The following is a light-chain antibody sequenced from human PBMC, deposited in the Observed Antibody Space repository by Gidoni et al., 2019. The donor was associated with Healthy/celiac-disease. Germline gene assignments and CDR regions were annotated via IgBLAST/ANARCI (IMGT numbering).Light chain of an antibody. CDR2: DAS. CDR3: QQYDNLPLT. V-gene: IGKV1-33*01. Sequence: DIQMSQYPSSLSASVGDRVTITCQASHDISNYLNWYQQKPGKAPKLLIYDASNLETGVPSRFSRSGSGTDFTFTISSLQPEDIATYYCQQYDNLPLTFXGXTKVEIK. J-gene: IGKJ4*01. CDR1: HDISNY.